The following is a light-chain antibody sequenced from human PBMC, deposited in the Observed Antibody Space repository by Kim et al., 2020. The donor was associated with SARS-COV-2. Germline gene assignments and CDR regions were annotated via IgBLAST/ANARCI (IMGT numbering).Light chain of an antibody. Sequence: AAVDDGVIITCRASQGVRSHLAWYQQKPGKAPRPLIYDASTLRGGVPSRFSGSGSVTEYTLTITGLQPEDFATYYCQQYDTYPITFGQGTRLEIK. CDR2: DAS. J-gene: IGKJ5*01. CDR3: QQYDTYPIT. CDR1: QGVRSH. V-gene: IGKV1-16*01.